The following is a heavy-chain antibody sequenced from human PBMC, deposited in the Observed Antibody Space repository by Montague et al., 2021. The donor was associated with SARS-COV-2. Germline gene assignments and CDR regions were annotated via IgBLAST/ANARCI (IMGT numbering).Heavy chain of an antibody. J-gene: IGHJ4*02. CDR3: ARLGDMAIIAPVH. V-gene: IGHV4-39*01. CDR1: GDSLHSSAYY. CDR2: VYYGTT. Sequence: SETLSLTCTVSGDSLHSSAYYWVWLPPPPGKELDWVACVYYGTTTYNPLLKSGVITSVDTSKNQFSLELSSVTAADTAVYFCARLGDMAIIAPVHWGQGTWVTVSS. D-gene: IGHD3-16*01.